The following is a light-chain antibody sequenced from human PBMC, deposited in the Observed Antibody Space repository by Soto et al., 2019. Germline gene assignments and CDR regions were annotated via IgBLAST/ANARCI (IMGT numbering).Light chain of an antibody. CDR1: QSVSSY. CDR2: DAP. CDR3: QQRSNWPLT. Sequence: EIVLTQSPATLSLSPGERATLSCRASQSVSSYFAWYQQKPGQAPRLLIYDAPNRATGIPARFSGSGSGTDFTLTISSLEPEDFAVYYCQQRSNWPLTFGGGTKVEIK. V-gene: IGKV3-11*01. J-gene: IGKJ4*01.